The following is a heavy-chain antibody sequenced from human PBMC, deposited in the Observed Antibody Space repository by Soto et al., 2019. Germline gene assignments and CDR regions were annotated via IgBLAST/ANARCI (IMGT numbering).Heavy chain of an antibody. J-gene: IGHJ4*02. Sequence: EVQLLESGGGLVQPGGSLRLSCAASGFTFNTFDMTWVRQAPGKGLEWVSVIRGADGRTYYADSLKGRFTISRDNSKNPLFLQGTSLRVEDTAVYYWVKGAWCDDWGQGTLVTVSS. CDR1: GFTFNTFD. CDR2: IRGADGRT. V-gene: IGHV3-23*01. CDR3: VKGAWCDD. D-gene: IGHD6-19*01.